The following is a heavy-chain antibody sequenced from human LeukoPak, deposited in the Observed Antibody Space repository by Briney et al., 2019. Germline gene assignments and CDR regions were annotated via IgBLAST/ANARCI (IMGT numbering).Heavy chain of an antibody. D-gene: IGHD7-27*01. CDR1: SGSISTSNYY. CDR3: ARGTSYWGQGRSFDY. J-gene: IGHJ4*02. V-gene: IGHV4-39*07. CDR2: IFYSGST. Sequence: SETLSLTCTVSSGSISTSNYYWGWVRQPPGKALEWIGNIFYSGSTYYSPSLKSRVTISLDTSRNQFSLKLNSVTAADTAVYYCARGTSYWGQGRSFDYWGQGTLVTVSS.